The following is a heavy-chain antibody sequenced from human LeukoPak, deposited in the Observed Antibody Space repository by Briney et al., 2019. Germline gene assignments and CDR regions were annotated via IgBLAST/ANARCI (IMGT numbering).Heavy chain of an antibody. J-gene: IGHJ4*02. Sequence: SETLSLTCTVSGGSISTYYWNWIRQPAGKRLEWVGRIYSSGSTHYNPSLKSRVTMSVDASKNQFSLNLSSVTAADTAVYYCASDGSYSIDYWGQGTLVTVSS. CDR1: GGSISTYY. V-gene: IGHV4-4*07. CDR2: IYSSGST. D-gene: IGHD1-26*01. CDR3: ASDGSYSIDY.